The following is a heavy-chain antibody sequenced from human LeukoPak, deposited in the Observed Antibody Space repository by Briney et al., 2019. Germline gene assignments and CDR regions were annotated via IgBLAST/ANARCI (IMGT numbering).Heavy chain of an antibody. CDR2: IFYTGIT. Sequence: SETLSLTCTVSGGSISSYYWSWIRQPPGKGLEYIAYIFYTGITNYNPSLKSRLTISVDPSKNQFSLKLTSVTAADTAVYYWARVVCRGNTCYSDFDSWGQGTPVTVSS. CDR3: ARVVCRGNTCYSDFDS. D-gene: IGHD2-15*01. J-gene: IGHJ4*02. CDR1: GGSISSYY. V-gene: IGHV4-59*12.